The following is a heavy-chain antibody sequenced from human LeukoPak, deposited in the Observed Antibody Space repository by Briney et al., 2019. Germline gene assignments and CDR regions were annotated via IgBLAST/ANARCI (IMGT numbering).Heavy chain of an antibody. Sequence: SETLSLTCTVSGGSISSSSYYWGWIRQPPGKGLEWTGSIYYSGSTYYNPSLKSRVTISVDTSKNQFSLKLSSVTAADTAVYYCARRAAAVIDAFDIWGQGTMVTVSS. CDR3: ARRAAAVIDAFDI. CDR1: GGSISSSSYY. J-gene: IGHJ3*02. CDR2: IYYSGST. D-gene: IGHD6-13*01. V-gene: IGHV4-39*01.